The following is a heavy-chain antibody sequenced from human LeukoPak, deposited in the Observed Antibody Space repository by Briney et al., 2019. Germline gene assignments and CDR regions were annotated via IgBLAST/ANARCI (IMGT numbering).Heavy chain of an antibody. J-gene: IGHJ6*03. CDR1: GGSINSYY. CDR3: ARDRMEGYSSSWTRAYYHMDV. CDR2: IYYSGST. Sequence: SETLSLTCTVSGGSINSYYWSWIRQPPGKGLEWIGYIYYSGSTNYNPSLKSRVTISVDTSKNQFSLKLSSVTAADTAVYYCARDRMEGYSSSWTRAYYHMDVWGKGTTVTVSS. V-gene: IGHV4-59*01. D-gene: IGHD6-13*01.